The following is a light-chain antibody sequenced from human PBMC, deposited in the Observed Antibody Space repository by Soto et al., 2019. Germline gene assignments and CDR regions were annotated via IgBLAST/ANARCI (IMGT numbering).Light chain of an antibody. V-gene: IGKV3-20*01. J-gene: IGKJ4*01. CDR3: QQYGNSPPLT. CDR2: GAS. Sequence: EFVLTQSPGTLSLSPGERATLSCRASQSVSSSYLAWYQQKPGQAPRILIYGASTRATGIPDRFSGSGSGTDYTLTISRLEPEDFALYYCQQYGNSPPLTFGGGTKVEIK. CDR1: QSVSSSY.